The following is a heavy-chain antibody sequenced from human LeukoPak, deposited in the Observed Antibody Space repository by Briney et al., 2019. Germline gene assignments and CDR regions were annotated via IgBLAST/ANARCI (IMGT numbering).Heavy chain of an antibody. Sequence: KPSETLSPTCAVYGGSFSGYYWSWVRQPPGKGRGWVGGIYYSGSTYYNPSLKSRVTISVDTSKNQFSLKLSSVTAADTAVYYCARDQGGYYDSSGYLGAVDYWGQGTLVTVSS. CDR3: ARDQGGYYDSSGYLGAVDY. D-gene: IGHD3-22*01. V-gene: IGHV4-34*01. CDR1: GGSFSGYY. CDR2: IYYSGST. J-gene: IGHJ4*02.